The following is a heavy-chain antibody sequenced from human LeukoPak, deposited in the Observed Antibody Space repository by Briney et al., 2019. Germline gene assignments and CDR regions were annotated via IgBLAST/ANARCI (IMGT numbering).Heavy chain of an antibody. J-gene: IGHJ3*02. V-gene: IGHV3-48*01. CDR1: GFTFSSYS. D-gene: IGHD6-19*01. Sequence: ETGGSLRLSCAASGFTFSSYSMNWVRQAPGKGLEWVSYISSSSSTIYYADSVKGRFTISRDNAKNSLYLQMNSLRAEDTAVYYCARGVEYSSGWGFTNDAFDIWGQGTMVTVSS. CDR3: ARGVEYSSGWGFTNDAFDI. CDR2: ISSSSSTI.